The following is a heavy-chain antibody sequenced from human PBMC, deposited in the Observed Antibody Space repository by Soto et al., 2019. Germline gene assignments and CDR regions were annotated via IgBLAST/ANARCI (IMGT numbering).Heavy chain of an antibody. J-gene: IGHJ4*02. CDR3: HGYGY. V-gene: IGHV3-53*01. Sequence: EVQLVESGGGLIQPGGSLRLSCVVYGFTVSSSNYMSWVRQAPGKGLEWVSVIYTGGTTYYADSVKGRFTISRDNSKNTLYLQMNSLRAEDTAVYYCHGYGYWGQGTLVTVSS. CDR1: GFTVSSSNY. D-gene: IGHD5-12*01. CDR2: IYTGGTT.